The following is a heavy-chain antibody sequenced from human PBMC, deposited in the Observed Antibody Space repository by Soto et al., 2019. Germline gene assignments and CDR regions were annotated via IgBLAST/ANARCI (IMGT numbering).Heavy chain of an antibody. J-gene: IGHJ4*02. Sequence: GGSLRLSCAASGFTSGTYAMSWVRQAPGKGLEWVSGITGSGGSTDYADSVKGRFTISRDTSRNTLYLQMSRLSVDDTAIYYCAREDRTSSQFDNWGQGTLVTVSS. CDR1: GFTSGTYA. V-gene: IGHV3-23*01. D-gene: IGHD6-6*01. CDR2: ITGSGGST. CDR3: AREDRTSSQFDN.